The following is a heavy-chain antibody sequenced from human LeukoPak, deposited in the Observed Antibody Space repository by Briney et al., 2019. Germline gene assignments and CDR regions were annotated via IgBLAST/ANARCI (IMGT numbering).Heavy chain of an antibody. J-gene: IGHJ4*02. CDR1: GGSISSYY. CDR2: IYYSGST. Sequence: SETLSLTCTVSGGSISSYYWSWIRQPPGKGLEWLGYIYYSGSTNYNPSLKSRVTISVDTSKNQFSLKLSSVTAADTAVYYCAREAPYYDFWSGSLPYFDYWGQGTLVTVSS. CDR3: AREAPYYDFWSGSLPYFDY. V-gene: IGHV4-59*01. D-gene: IGHD3-3*01.